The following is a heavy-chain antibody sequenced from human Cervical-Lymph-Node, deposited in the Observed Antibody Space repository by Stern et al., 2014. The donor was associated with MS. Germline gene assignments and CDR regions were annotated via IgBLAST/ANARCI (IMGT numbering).Heavy chain of an antibody. Sequence: QLVQSGAEVKKPGSSVKVSCKASGGTFSSYVISWGRQAPGQGLEWMGGIIPIFGIGNYAQKYQGRVTITADESTSTAYMELSSLRSEDTAVYYCARGSTVVTDYFDYWGQGTLVTVSS. V-gene: IGHV1-69*01. CDR3: ARGSTVVTDYFDY. J-gene: IGHJ4*02. CDR1: GGTFSSYV. CDR2: IIPIFGIG. D-gene: IGHD4-23*01.